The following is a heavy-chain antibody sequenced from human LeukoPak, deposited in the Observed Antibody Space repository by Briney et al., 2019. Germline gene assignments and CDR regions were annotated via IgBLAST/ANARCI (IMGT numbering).Heavy chain of an antibody. V-gene: IGHV3-33*01. CDR3: ARDRVDIIRDYTAKFDY. Sequence: GGSLRLSCAASGFTFSSYGMHWVRQAPGKGLEWVAVIWYDGSNKYYADSVKGRFTISRDNSKNTLYLQMNSLRAEDTAVYYCARDRVDIIRDYTAKFDYWGQGTLVTVSS. CDR1: GFTFSSYG. CDR2: IWYDGSNK. J-gene: IGHJ4*02. D-gene: IGHD5-18*01.